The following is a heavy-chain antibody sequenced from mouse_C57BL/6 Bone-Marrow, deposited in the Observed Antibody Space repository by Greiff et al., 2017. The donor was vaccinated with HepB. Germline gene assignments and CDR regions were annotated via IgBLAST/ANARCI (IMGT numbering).Heavy chain of an antibody. CDR3: ARHENGGFAY. CDR2: ISNGGGST. J-gene: IGHJ3*01. Sequence: EVQRVESGGGLVQPGGSLKLSCAASGFTFSDYYMYWVRQTPEKRLEWVAYISNGGGSTYYPDTVKGRFTISSDNAKNTLYLQMSRLKSEDTAMYYCARHENGGFAYWGQGTLVTVSA. CDR1: GFTFSDYY. V-gene: IGHV5-12*01.